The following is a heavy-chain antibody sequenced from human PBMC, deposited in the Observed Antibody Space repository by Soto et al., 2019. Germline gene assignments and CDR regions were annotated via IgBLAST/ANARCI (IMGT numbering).Heavy chain of an antibody. V-gene: IGHV4-34*01. CDR1: GGSFSGYY. J-gene: IGHJ5*02. CDR3: ARGRQLAGGWFDP. D-gene: IGHD6-6*01. Sequence: SETLSLTCAVYGGSFSGYYWSWIRQPPGKGLEWIGEINHSGSTNYNPSLKSRVTISVDTSKNQFSLKLSSVTAADTAVYYCARGRQLAGGWFDPWGQGTLVTVSS. CDR2: INHSGST.